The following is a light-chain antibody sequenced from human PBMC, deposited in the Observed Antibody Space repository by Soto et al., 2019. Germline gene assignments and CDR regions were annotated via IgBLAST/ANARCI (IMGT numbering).Light chain of an antibody. J-gene: IGKJ1*01. Sequence: EIVLTQSPATLSLSPGERATLSCRASQSVSSYLAWYQQKPGQAPRLLIYDASNRATGIPARFSGSGSGTDFTLTISSLEAEDFAVYFCQQYGDMWTFGQGTKVEIK. V-gene: IGKV3-11*01. CDR2: DAS. CDR1: QSVSSY. CDR3: QQYGDMWT.